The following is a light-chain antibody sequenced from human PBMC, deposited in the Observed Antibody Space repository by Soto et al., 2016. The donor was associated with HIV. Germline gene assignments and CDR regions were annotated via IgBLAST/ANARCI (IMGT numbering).Light chain of an antibody. CDR2: DDS. CDR3: QVWDSSSDHYV. CDR1: NIGSKN. Sequence: SYVLTQPPSVSVAPGKTARITCGGNNIGSKNVHWYQQKPGQAPVLVVYDDSDRPSGIPERFSGSNSGNTATLTISRVEVGDEADYYCQVWDSSSDHYVFGTGTKVTVL. J-gene: IGLJ1*01. V-gene: IGLV3-21*03.